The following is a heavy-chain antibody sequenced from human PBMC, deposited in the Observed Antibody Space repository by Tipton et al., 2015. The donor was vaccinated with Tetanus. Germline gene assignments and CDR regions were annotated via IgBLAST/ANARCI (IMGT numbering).Heavy chain of an antibody. D-gene: IGHD6-6*01. CDR1: GASINAGGYL. CDR2: IYYTERT. V-gene: IGHV4-31*03. CDR3: ARDQGGGRVVRLNWFDP. Sequence: TLSLTCTVSGASINAGGYLWTWVRQHPGKGPEWIGNIYYTERTSYTPSLDSRVSISVDTSKNQFSLNLTSVTAADTAVYYCARDQGGGRVVRLNWFDPWGHGTLVTVSS. J-gene: IGHJ5*02.